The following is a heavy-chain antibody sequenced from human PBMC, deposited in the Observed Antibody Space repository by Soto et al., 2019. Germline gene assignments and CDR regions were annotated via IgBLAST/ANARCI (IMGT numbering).Heavy chain of an antibody. Sequence: QITLKESGPTLVKPTQTLTLTCTFSGFSLSTSGVGVGWIRQPPGKALEWLALIYWDDDKRYSPSLKSRLTITKDTSKNHVFLTMTNIDPMDTPTYYCAHRPYGSVLYGIYVWCQGTTITVSS. V-gene: IGHV2-5*02. D-gene: IGHD3-10*01. J-gene: IGHJ6*02. CDR3: AHRPYGSVLYGIYV. CDR1: GFSLSTSGVG. CDR2: IYWDDDK.